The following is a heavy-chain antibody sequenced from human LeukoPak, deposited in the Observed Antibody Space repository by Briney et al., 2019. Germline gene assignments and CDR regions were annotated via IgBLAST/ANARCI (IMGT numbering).Heavy chain of an antibody. V-gene: IGHV1-2*02. CDR1: GYTFTVYY. J-gene: IGHJ3*02. CDR2: INPNSGGT. Sequence: GASVKVSCKASGYTFTVYYMHWVRQAPGQGREWMGWINPNSGGTNYAQKFQGRVTMTRDTSISTAYMELSRLRSDDTAVYYCARDNSKQWLAPDDIWGQGTMVTVSS. D-gene: IGHD6-19*01. CDR3: ARDNSKQWLAPDDI.